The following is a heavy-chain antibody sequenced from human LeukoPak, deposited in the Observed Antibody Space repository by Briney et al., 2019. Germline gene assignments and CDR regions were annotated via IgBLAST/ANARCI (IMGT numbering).Heavy chain of an antibody. V-gene: IGHV3-23*01. Sequence: PGGSLRLSCSVSGFTFNNYAMNWVRQAPGKGLEWVSGISGSGTTTYYADSVKGRFTISRDNSKNTLYLQMNNLRGEDTAVYFCAKGSRPTIVVAGFDYWGPGTLVTVSS. D-gene: IGHD6-19*01. CDR2: ISGSGTTT. CDR3: AKGSRPTIVVAGFDY. CDR1: GFTFNNYA. J-gene: IGHJ4*02.